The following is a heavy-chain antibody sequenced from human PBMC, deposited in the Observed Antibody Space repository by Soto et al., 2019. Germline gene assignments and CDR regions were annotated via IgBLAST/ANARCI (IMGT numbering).Heavy chain of an antibody. Sequence: SETLSLTCTVSGGSISSGGYYWSWIRQHPGKGLEWIGYIYYSGSTYYNPSLKSRVTISVDTSKNQFSLKLSSVTAADTAVYYCARELQWLYYFDYWGQGTLVTVSS. CDR2: IYYSGST. V-gene: IGHV4-31*03. CDR3: ARELQWLYYFDY. CDR1: GGSISSGGYY. D-gene: IGHD6-19*01. J-gene: IGHJ4*02.